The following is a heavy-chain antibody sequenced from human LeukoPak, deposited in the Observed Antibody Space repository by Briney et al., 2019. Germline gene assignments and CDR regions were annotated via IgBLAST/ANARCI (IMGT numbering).Heavy chain of an antibody. D-gene: IGHD6-19*01. CDR1: GFTFSSYW. Sequence: GGSLRLSCAASGFTFSSYWMSWVRQAPGKGLEWVANIKKDGTEKKYVDSVKGRFTISRDNAKNSLYLQMNSLRAEDTALYYCAREGGSGWYSGWFAPWGQGTLVTVSS. CDR2: IKKDGTEK. J-gene: IGHJ5*02. V-gene: IGHV3-7*01. CDR3: AREGGSGWYSGWFAP.